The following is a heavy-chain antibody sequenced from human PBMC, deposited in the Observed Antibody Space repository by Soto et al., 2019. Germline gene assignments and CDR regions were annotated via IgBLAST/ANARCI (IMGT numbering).Heavy chain of an antibody. CDR1: GYTFTTYD. CDR3: ARESRYCSGGSCYFLPGIDY. V-gene: IGHV1-18*01. J-gene: IGHJ4*02. CDR2: ISTYNGNT. Sequence: ASVKVSCKASGYTFTTYDISWVRQAPGQGLEWMGRISTYNGNTNYPQSLQGRLTMTTDTSTSTAYMELRSLKSDDTAVYYCARESRYCSGGSCYFLPGIDYWGQGTLVTVSS. D-gene: IGHD2-15*01.